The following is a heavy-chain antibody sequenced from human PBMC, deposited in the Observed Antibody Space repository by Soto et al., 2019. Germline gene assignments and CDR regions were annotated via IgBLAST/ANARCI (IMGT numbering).Heavy chain of an antibody. J-gene: IGHJ4*02. Sequence: PGGSLRLSCAASGFTVNTYHVSWVRQALGKGLEWVAVLFSGGDTKYGDSMKGRVTLSRDNSKNTLYLQMNNLRAEDTAVYYCARAYGATWYFFGYWGQGSRVTVSS. CDR3: ARAYGATWYFFGY. CDR1: GFTVNTYH. V-gene: IGHV3-66*01. D-gene: IGHD6-13*01. CDR2: LFSGGDT.